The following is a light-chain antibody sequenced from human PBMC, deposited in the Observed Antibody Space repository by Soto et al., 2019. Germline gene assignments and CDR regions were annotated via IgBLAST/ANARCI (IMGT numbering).Light chain of an antibody. V-gene: IGKV3-15*01. J-gene: IGKJ1*01. CDR3: QQYNDWWT. Sequence: EIVMTQSPDTLSVSPGERATLSCRASQSVSNNLAWYHQKPGQAPRLLIFGASTRATGIPARFSGSWSGTEFTLTISSLQSEDFAVYYGQQYNDWWTFGQGTKVEIK. CDR2: GAS. CDR1: QSVSNN.